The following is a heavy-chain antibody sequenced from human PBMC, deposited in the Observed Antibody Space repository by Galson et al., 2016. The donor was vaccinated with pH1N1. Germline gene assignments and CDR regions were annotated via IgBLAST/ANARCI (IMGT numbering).Heavy chain of an antibody. D-gene: IGHD3-3*01. CDR3: ARRFVEQLEGLPSDAFDF. J-gene: IGHJ3*01. CDR2: IYHSGST. CDR1: GGSINSVHSY. Sequence: TLSLTCTVSGGSINSVHSYWSWIRQHPGRGLEWIGHIYHSGSTQYNSSLKSRVTISVDTSKSQFSLKLSSVTAADTAVYYCARRFVEQLEGLPSDAFDFWGQGTMVTGSS. V-gene: IGHV4-31*03.